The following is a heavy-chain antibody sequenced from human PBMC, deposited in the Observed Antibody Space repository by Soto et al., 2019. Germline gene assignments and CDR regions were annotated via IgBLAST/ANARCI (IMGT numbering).Heavy chain of an antibody. CDR1: GYTFTDYD. CDR2: MNPSSGKT. V-gene: IGHV1-8*01. CDR3: STWGRDGWYTGFF. Sequence: QVQLVQSGAEVKTPRASVKVSCKAAGYTFTDYDINWVRQAPGQGLEWVGRMNPSSGKTDYAQNFQARVTMTRDTSRRTAYLELSNLGYEDPAVFYCSTWGRDGWYTGFFWGQGTLVTVAS. J-gene: IGHJ4*02. D-gene: IGHD6-19*01.